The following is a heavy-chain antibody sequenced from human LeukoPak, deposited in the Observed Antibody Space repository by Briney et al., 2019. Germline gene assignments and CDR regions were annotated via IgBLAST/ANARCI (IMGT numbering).Heavy chain of an antibody. D-gene: IGHD3-10*01. CDR3: ARDSDYYGSGSYYIPNWFDP. J-gene: IGHJ5*02. CDR2: ISGDGGST. V-gene: IGHV3-43*02. CDR1: GFTFDDYA. Sequence: GGSLRLSCAASGFTFDDYAMHWVRQAPGKGLEWVSLISGDGGSTYHADSVKGRFTISRDNSKNSLYLQMNSLRAEDTALYYCARDSDYYGSGSYYIPNWFDPWGQGTLVTVSS.